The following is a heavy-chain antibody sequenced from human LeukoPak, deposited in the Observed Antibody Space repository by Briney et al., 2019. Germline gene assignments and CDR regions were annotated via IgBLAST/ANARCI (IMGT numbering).Heavy chain of an antibody. CDR1: GGSISSSSYY. CDR2: IYYSGST. D-gene: IGHD3-3*01. V-gene: IGHV4-39*01. J-gene: IGHJ6*03. Sequence: SETLSLTCTVSGGSISSSSYYWGWIRQPPGKGLEWIGSIYYSGSTYYNPSLKSRVTISVDTSKNQFSLKLSSVTAADTAVYYCARTYYDFWSGPYYYYYMDVWGKGTTVTVSS. CDR3: ARTYYDFWSGPYYYYYMDV.